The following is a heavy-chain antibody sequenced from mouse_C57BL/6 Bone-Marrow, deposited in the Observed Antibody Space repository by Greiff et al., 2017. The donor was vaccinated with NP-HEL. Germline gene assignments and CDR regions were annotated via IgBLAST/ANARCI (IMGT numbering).Heavy chain of an antibody. CDR2: IDPSDSET. D-gene: IGHD2-1*01. CDR3: AIYYGTLYAMDY. V-gene: IGHV1-52*01. CDR1: GYTFTSYW. Sequence: QVQLQQPGAELVRPGSSVKLSCKASGYTFTSYWMHWVKQRPIQGLEWIGNIDPSDSETHYNQKFKDKATLTVDKSSSTAYMQLSSLTSEDSAVYYCAIYYGTLYAMDYWGQGTSVTVSS. J-gene: IGHJ4*01.